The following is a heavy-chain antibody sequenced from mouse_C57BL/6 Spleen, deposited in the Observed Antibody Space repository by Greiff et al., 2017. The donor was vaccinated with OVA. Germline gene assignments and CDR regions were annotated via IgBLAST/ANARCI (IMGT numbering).Heavy chain of an antibody. CDR3: ARDGSENFDY. D-gene: IGHD1-1*01. CDR2: ISSGSSTI. Sequence: DVHLVGSGGGLVKPGGSLKLSCAASGFTFSDYGMHWVRQAPEKGLEWVAYISSGSSTIYYADTVKGRFTISRDNAKNTLFLQMTSLRSEDTAMYYCARDGSENFDYWGQGTTLTVSS. V-gene: IGHV5-17*01. J-gene: IGHJ2*01. CDR1: GFTFSDYG.